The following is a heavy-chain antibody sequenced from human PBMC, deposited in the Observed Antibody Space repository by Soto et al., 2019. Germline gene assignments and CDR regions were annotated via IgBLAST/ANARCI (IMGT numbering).Heavy chain of an antibody. CDR1: GGTFSSYA. CDR2: IIPIFGTA. CDR3: ARVGTAMVPLDGMDV. D-gene: IGHD5-18*01. V-gene: IGHV1-69*06. Sequence: SVKVSCKASGGTFSSYAISWVRQAPGQGLEWMGGIIPIFGTANYAQKFQGRVTITADKSTSTAYMELSSLRSEDTAVYYCARVGTAMVPLDGMDVWGQGTTVTVSS. J-gene: IGHJ6*02.